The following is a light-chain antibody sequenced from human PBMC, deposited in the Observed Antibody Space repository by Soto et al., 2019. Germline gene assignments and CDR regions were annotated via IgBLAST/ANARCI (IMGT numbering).Light chain of an antibody. CDR1: QSITTN. CDR2: GAS. J-gene: IGKJ2*01. V-gene: IGKV3-15*01. CDR3: QQYKNWPRYT. Sequence: EIVMTQSPATLSVSPGKSATLSCRASQSITTNLAWYQQKPGQAPRLLIHGASIRATGIPARFSGSGSGTELTLTTSSLQSEDCAGYYWQQYKNWPRYTFGQGTKLEIK.